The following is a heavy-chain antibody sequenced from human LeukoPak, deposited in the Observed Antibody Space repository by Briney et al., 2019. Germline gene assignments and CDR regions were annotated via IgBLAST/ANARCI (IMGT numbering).Heavy chain of an antibody. CDR1: GFTFSSYW. D-gene: IGHD2-2*02. J-gene: IGHJ3*02. Sequence: GGSLRLSCAASGFTFSSYWMSWVRQAPGKGLEWVANIKQDGSEKYYVDSVKGRFTISRDNSKNTLYLQMNSLRAEDTAVYYCARDPSQGPAAIPDAFDIWGQGTMVTVSS. CDR2: IKQDGSEK. CDR3: ARDPSQGPAAIPDAFDI. V-gene: IGHV3-7*01.